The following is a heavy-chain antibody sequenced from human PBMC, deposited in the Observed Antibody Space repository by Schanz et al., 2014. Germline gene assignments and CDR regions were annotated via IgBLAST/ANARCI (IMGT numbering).Heavy chain of an antibody. J-gene: IGHJ4*02. V-gene: IGHV3-74*01. CDR2: TSNDGSFT. Sequence: EVQLVESGGCLVQPGGSLRLSCAASGFTFSDSWMHWVRQAPGKGLVWVSRTSNDGSFTTFADSVKGRFTISRDNAKNTLYLQMNSLRAEDTAVYYCVRDTDYHFDYWGQGTLVTVSS. CDR1: GFTFSDSW. D-gene: IGHD4-17*01. CDR3: VRDTDYHFDY.